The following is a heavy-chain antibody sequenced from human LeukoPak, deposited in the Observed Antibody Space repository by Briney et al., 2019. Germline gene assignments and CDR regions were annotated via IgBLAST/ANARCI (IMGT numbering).Heavy chain of an antibody. CDR1: GFTFSSYA. CDR2: ISGSGGST. D-gene: IGHD3-22*01. J-gene: IGHJ4*02. CDR3: AKVTTMIVVVITLFDY. Sequence: GGSLRLSCAASGFTFSSYAMSWVRQAPGKGLEWVSAISGSGGSTYYADSVKGRFTISRDNSKNTLYLRMNSLRAEDTAVYYCAKVTTMIVVVITLFDYWGQGTLVTVSS. V-gene: IGHV3-23*01.